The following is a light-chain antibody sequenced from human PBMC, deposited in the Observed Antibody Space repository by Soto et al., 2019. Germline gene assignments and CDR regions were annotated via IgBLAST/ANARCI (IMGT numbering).Light chain of an antibody. CDR1: SSDVGGYNY. CDR2: DVS. J-gene: IGLJ1*01. CDR3: SSYTSSSTYV. Sequence: QSPLTQPTSVSGSPGQSITISCTGTSSDVGGYNYVSWYQQHPGKAPKLMIYDVSNRPSGVSNRFSGSKSGNTASLTISGLQAEDEADYYCSSYTSSSTYVFGTGTKGHRP. V-gene: IGLV2-14*03.